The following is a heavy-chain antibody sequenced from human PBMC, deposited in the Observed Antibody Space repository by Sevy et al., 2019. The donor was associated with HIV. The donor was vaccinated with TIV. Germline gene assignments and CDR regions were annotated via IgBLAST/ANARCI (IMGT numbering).Heavy chain of an antibody. CDR1: GFTFSSYE. CDR3: VSSGWLPFDY. V-gene: IGHV3-48*03. J-gene: IGHJ4*02. D-gene: IGHD6-19*01. CDR2: ISSSGSTI. Sequence: GESLKSSCAASGFTFSSYEMNWVRQDPGKGLEWVSYISSSGSTIYYADSVKGRFTISRDNAKNSLYLQMNSLRAEDTAVYYCVSSGWLPFDYWGQGTLVTVSS.